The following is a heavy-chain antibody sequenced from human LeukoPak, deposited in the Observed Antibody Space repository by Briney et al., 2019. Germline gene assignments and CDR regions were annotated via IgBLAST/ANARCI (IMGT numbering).Heavy chain of an antibody. Sequence: GGSLRLSCAASGFTVSSNYMSWVRQAPGKGLEWVSVIYSGGNTYYADSVEGRFTISSHNSKNTLYLQMNSLRAEDTAVYYCARMRYYDSGGYPNFDYWGQGTLVTVSS. V-gene: IGHV3-53*04. J-gene: IGHJ4*02. CDR2: IYSGGNT. D-gene: IGHD3-22*01. CDR3: ARMRYYDSGGYPNFDY. CDR1: GFTVSSNY.